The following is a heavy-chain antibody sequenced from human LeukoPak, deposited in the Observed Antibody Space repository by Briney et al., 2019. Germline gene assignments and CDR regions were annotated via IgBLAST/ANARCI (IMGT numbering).Heavy chain of an antibody. CDR2: ISAYNGNT. CDR3: ARDPGRIVGATGYYYGMDV. V-gene: IGHV1-18*01. J-gene: IGHJ6*02. D-gene: IGHD1-26*01. Sequence: GASVKVSCKASGYTFTSYGISWVRQAPGQGLEWMGWISAYNGNTNYAQKLQGRVTMTTDTSTSTAYMELRSLRSDDTAVYYCARDPGRIVGATGYYYGMDVWGQGTTVTVSS. CDR1: GYTFTSYG.